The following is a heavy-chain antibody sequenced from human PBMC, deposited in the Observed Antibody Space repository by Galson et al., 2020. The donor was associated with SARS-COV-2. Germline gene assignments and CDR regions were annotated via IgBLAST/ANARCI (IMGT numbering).Heavy chain of an antibody. CDR2: ISYDGSNK. J-gene: IGHJ6*02. V-gene: IGHV3-30*18. D-gene: IGHD3-3*01. Sequence: TGGSLRLSCAASGFTFSSYGMHWVRQAPGKGLEWVAVISYDGSNKYYADSVTGRFTISRDNSKNTLYLQMNSLRAEDTAVYYCAKDGTYYDFWSGYPTPYYYYGMDVWGQGTTVTVS. CDR1: GFTFSSYG. CDR3: AKDGTYYDFWSGYPTPYYYYGMDV.